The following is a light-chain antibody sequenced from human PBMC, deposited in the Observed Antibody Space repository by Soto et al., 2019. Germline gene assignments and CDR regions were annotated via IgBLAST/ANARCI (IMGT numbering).Light chain of an antibody. V-gene: IGLV3-25*03. CDR3: QSADSSGTYNVV. CDR1: ALPKQY. J-gene: IGLJ2*01. CDR2: KDS. Sequence: SYELTQPPSVSVSPGQTARITCSGDALPKQYAYWYQQKPGQAPVLVIYKDSERPSGIPERFSRSSSGTTVTLTISGVQAEDEADYYCQSADSSGTYNVVFGGGTKLTVL.